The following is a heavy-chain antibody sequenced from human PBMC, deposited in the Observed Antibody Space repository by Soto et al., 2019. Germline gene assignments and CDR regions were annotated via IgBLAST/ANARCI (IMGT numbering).Heavy chain of an antibody. J-gene: IGHJ5*02. Sequence: ETLSLTCTVSGGSISSYYWSWTRQPPGKGLEWIGYIYYSGSTNYNPSLKSRVTISVDTSKNQFSLKLSSVTAADTAVYYCARRSKLVWFDPWGQGTLVTVSS. CDR1: GGSISSYY. D-gene: IGHD3-3*02. V-gene: IGHV4-59*08. CDR3: ARRSKLVWFDP. CDR2: IYYSGST.